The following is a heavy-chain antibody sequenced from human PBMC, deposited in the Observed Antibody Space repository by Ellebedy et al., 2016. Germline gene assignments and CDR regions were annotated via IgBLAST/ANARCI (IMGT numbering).Heavy chain of an antibody. Sequence: ASVKVSCRASGYTFTSYAMNWVRQAPGQGLEWMGWINTNTGNPTYAQGFTGRFVFSLDTSVSTAYLQISSLKAEDTAVYYCARCPIVVVPAALIREYYYYYMDVWGKGTTVTVSS. CDR3: ARCPIVVVPAALIREYYYYYMDV. CDR2: INTNTGNP. CDR1: GYTFTSYA. V-gene: IGHV7-4-1*02. D-gene: IGHD2-2*01. J-gene: IGHJ6*03.